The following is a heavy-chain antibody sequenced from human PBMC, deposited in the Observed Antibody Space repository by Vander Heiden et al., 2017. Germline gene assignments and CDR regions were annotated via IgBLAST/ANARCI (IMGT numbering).Heavy chain of an antibody. CDR2: ISGSGNDA. CDR3: AKEGLWYGGNWFDP. V-gene: IGHV3-23*04. D-gene: IGHD3-10*01. CDR1: GFNFRYYA. J-gene: IGHJ5*01. Sequence: EVQLVESGGGFVQPGGSLRASCEASGFNFRYYAMTWVRQAPGKGLEWVSTISGSGNDADYAGSVKGRFIISRDNSKNTLYLQMNSLRAGDTALYYCAKEGLWYGGNWFDPWGQGTLVTVSS.